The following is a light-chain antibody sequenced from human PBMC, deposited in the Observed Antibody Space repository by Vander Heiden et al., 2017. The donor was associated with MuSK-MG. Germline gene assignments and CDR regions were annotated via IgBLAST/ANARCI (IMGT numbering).Light chain of an antibody. CDR2: DVT. J-gene: IGLJ3*02. V-gene: IGLV2-14*03. Sequence: QSALTQPASVAGSPGRSITISCTGTSSDVGGYSDVSWYQHHPGKAPKRRMYDVTIRPSGVSNRFSGSKSGNTASLTISGLQAEDEADDDCSSYTSHSTRGCGGGTKVTVL. CDR3: SSYTSHSTRG. CDR1: SSDVGGYSD.